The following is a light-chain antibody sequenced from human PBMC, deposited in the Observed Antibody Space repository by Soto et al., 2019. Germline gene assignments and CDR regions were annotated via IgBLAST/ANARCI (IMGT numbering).Light chain of an antibody. V-gene: IGLV2-23*03. CDR1: SSDVGSYHP. CDR2: EGI. J-gene: IGLJ2*01. Sequence: QSALTQPASVSGSPGQSITISCTGTSSDVGSYHPVSWYQQYPGKAPKLMIYEGIKRPSGVSDRFSGSKSGYTASLTISGLRAEDEANYYCCSYAGSSSFVAFGGGTKLTVL. CDR3: CSYAGSSSFVA.